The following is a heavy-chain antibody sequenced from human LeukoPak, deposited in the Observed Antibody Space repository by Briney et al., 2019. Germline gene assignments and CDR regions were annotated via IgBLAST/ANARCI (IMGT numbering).Heavy chain of an antibody. J-gene: IGHJ4*02. CDR1: GGSFSGYY. CDR3: ARLGAGPTYYDFWSGHSSFYFDY. CDR2: INHSGST. Sequence: PSETLSLTCAVYGGSFSGYYWSWIRQPPGKGLEWIGEINHSGSTNYNPSLKSRVTISVDTSKNQFSLKLSSVTAADTAVYYCARLGAGPTYYDFWSGHSSFYFDYWGQGTLVTVSS. D-gene: IGHD3-3*01. V-gene: IGHV4-34*01.